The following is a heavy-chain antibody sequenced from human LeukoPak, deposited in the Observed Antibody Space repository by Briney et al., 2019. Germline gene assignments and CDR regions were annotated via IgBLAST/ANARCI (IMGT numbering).Heavy chain of an antibody. CDR1: GASISSYF. CDR3: TRFYDRSGPHFDY. V-gene: IGHV4-59*01. CDR2: IHYSGNT. J-gene: IGHJ4*02. D-gene: IGHD3-22*01. Sequence: SETLSLTCTVSGASISSYFWSWIRQAPGKGLEWIGDIHYSGNTNYNPSLKSRVTISVDTSKNQFSLKLTSVTAADTGVYYCTRFYDRSGPHFDYWGQGTLVTVSS.